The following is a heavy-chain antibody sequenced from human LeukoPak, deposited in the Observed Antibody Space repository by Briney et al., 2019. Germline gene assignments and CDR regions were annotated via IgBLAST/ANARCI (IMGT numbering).Heavy chain of an antibody. D-gene: IGHD3-9*01. J-gene: IGHJ4*02. CDR1: GFTFDDYA. Sequence: SGGSLRLSCAASGFTFDDYAMHWVRQAPGKGLEWVSGISWNSGSIGYADSVKGRFTISRDNAKNSLYLQMNSLRAEDTAVYYCAKDRTFDWLPNDYWGQGTLVTVSS. CDR3: AKDRTFDWLPNDY. CDR2: ISWNSGSI. V-gene: IGHV3-9*01.